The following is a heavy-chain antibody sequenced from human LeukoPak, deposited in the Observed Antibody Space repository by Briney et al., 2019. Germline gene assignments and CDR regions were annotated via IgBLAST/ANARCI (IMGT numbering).Heavy chain of an antibody. D-gene: IGHD2-21*02. CDR2: ISPFNGKT. CDR3: VRDRDATPDDVRDY. CDR1: GYTFITSG. V-gene: IGHV1-18*01. J-gene: IGHJ4*02. Sequence: ASVNVSCKASGYTFITSGITWVRQAPGHGLKWMGWISPFNGKTRFAEEFQDRLTMTTDTPTRTAYMVLRSLRSDDTAVYYCVRDRDATPDDVRDYWGQGTLVTVPS.